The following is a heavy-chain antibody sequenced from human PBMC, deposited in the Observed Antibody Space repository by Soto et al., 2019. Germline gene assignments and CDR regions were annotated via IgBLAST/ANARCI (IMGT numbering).Heavy chain of an antibody. CDR2: IYHSGST. Sequence: NPSETLSLTCNVSGGSISSGGYSWSWIRQPPGKGLEWIGYIYHSGSTYYNTSLKSRVTISLDRSKNKFSLRLSSVTAAGTAVYSCARLIVVVPSGYLEPWDQGALVAVSS. CDR1: GGSISSGGYS. D-gene: IGHD2-2*01. CDR3: ARLIVVVPSGYLEP. V-gene: IGHV4-30-2*01. J-gene: IGHJ4*01.